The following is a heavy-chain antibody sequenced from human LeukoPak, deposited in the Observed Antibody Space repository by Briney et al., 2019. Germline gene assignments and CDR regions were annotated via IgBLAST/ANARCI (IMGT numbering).Heavy chain of an antibody. J-gene: IGHJ5*02. D-gene: IGHD3-10*01. Sequence: PSETLSLTSPVYGGSSSGYYWSWIRQPPGKGLEWIWEINHSGSTNYNPSLKSRVTISVDTSKNQFSLKLSSVTAADTAVYYCARGVIITSWFDPWGQGTLVTVSS. CDR1: GGSSSGYY. CDR2: INHSGST. CDR3: ARGVIITSWFDP. V-gene: IGHV4-34*01.